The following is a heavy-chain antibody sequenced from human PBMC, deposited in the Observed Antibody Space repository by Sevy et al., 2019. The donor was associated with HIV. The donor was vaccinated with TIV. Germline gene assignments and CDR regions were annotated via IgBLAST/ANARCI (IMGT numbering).Heavy chain of an antibody. Sequence: GGSLRLSCAASGFTFSSYAMHWVRQAPGKGLEWVAVISYDGSNKYYADSVKGRFTISRDNSKNTLYLQMNRLRAEDQAGYYWGGSRGRYSYFDYWGQGTLVTVSS. CDR2: ISYDGSNK. J-gene: IGHJ4*02. CDR1: GFTFSSYA. D-gene: IGHD1-26*01. CDR3: GGSRGRYSYFDY. V-gene: IGHV3-30-3*01.